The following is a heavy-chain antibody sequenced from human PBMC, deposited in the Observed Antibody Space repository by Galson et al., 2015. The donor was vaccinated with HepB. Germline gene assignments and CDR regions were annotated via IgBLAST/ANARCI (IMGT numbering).Heavy chain of an antibody. D-gene: IGHD3-22*01. J-gene: IGHJ4*02. CDR1: GDSVSSNSAA. V-gene: IGHV6-1*01. CDR2: TYYRSKWYN. CDR3: ARAPPIYDSSGYYYETPHYFDY. Sequence: CAISGDSVSSNSAAWNWIRQSPSRGLEWLGRTYYRSKWYNDYAVSVKSRITINPDTSKNQFSLQLNSVTPEDTAVYYCARAPPIYDSSGYYYETPHYFDYWGQGTLVTVSS.